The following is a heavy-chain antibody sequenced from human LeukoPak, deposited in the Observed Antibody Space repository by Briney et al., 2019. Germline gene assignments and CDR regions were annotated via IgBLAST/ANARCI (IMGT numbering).Heavy chain of an antibody. CDR3: AKVRYGSGSYYHYFDY. CDR1: GFTFSSYA. J-gene: IGHJ4*02. Sequence: PGGSLRLSCAASGFTFSSYAMSWVRQAPGKGLEWVSGISGSGASRYDADSVKGRVTISRDNSKNTLYLQMNSLRAEDTAVYYCAKVRYGSGSYYHYFDYWGQGTLVTVSS. D-gene: IGHD3-10*01. CDR2: ISGSGASR. V-gene: IGHV3-23*01.